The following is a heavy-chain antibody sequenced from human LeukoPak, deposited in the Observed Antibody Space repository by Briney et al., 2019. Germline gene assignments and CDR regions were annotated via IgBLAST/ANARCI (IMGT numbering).Heavy chain of an antibody. CDR1: GFTFSSYA. J-gene: IGHJ3*02. CDR2: ISGSGGST. V-gene: IGHV3-23*01. Sequence: GGSLRLSCAASGFTFSSYAMSWVRQAPGKGLEWVSAISGSGGSTYYADSVKGRFTISRDNSKNTLYLQRNSLRAEDTAVYYCAKDRDEYQLPFDAFDIWGQGTMVTVSS. CDR3: AKDRDEYQLPFDAFDI. D-gene: IGHD2-2*01.